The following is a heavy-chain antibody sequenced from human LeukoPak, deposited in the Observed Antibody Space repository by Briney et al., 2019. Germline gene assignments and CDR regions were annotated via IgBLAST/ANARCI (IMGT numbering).Heavy chain of an antibody. V-gene: IGHV3-30*02. J-gene: IGHJ4*02. CDR2: IRSDGSNK. CDR1: GFTFSSYC. CDR3: AKDGVITDY. D-gene: IGHD3-16*01. Sequence: GGSLRPACAASGFTFSSYCMHWVRQAPGKGLEWVAFIRSDGSNKYYAESVKGRFTISRDNSKNTLYLEMNSLRAEDTAVCYCAKDGVITDYWGQGTLVTVSS.